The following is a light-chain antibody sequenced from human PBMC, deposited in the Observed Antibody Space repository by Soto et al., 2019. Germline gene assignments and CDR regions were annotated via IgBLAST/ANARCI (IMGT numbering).Light chain of an antibody. J-gene: IGLJ2*01. V-gene: IGLV1-40*01. CDR1: SSNIGAGYD. CDR2: GNS. Sequence: QLVLTQPPSVSGAPGQRVTISCTGSSSNIGAGYDVHWYQQLPGTAPKLLIYGNSNRPSGVPDRFSGSKSGTSASLAITGVQAEDEADYYCQSYDSSLSAYVVFGGGTKLTVL. CDR3: QSYDSSLSAYVV.